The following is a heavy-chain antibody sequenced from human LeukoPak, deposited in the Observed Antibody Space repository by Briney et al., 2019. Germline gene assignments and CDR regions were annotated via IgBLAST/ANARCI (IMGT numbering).Heavy chain of an antibody. CDR2: ASYSGGT. V-gene: IGHV4-59*01. Sequence: SETLSFTCTVSGGSISNYFWSWIRQPPGKRLELIGYASYSGGTNYNPSLKSRVTMSVDTSKNYFSLNLSSVTAADTAVYYCARRYCSGGSCYLDYWGQGTLVTVSS. CDR1: GGSISNYF. J-gene: IGHJ4*02. CDR3: ARRYCSGGSCYLDY. D-gene: IGHD2-15*01.